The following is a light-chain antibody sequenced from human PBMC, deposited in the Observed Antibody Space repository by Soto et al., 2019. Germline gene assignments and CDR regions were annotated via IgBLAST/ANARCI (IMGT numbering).Light chain of an antibody. CDR1: QDVSSN. J-gene: IGKJ4*01. CDR2: GAS. Sequence: EMVVTQSPATLSVSPGERATLSCRASQDVSSNLAWYQQKPGQAPSLLIYGASTRVTGTPARFSGSGSGTEFTLTISSLQSEDYAVYLCQQYIRWPLTFGGGTKVDIK. CDR3: QQYIRWPLT. V-gene: IGKV3-15*01.